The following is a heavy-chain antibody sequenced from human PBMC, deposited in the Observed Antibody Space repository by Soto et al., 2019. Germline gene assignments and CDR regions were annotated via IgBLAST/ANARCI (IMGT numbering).Heavy chain of an antibody. D-gene: IGHD6-19*01. J-gene: IGHJ4*02. V-gene: IGHV3-23*01. Sequence: GGSQRLSSTASGGTFRSYAMSWVRQATGKGLEWVSAISGSGGSTYYADSVKGRFTISRDNSKSTLYLQMNSLRAEDTAVYYCAKDHSSSGWTPPSNWGQGTLVTVSS. CDR3: AKDHSSSGWTPPSN. CDR1: GGTFRSYA. CDR2: ISGSGGST.